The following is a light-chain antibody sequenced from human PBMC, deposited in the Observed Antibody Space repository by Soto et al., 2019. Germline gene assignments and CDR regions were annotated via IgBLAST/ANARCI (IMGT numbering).Light chain of an antibody. J-gene: IGLJ1*01. Sequence: QSALTQPPSASGSPGQSVTISCTGTSSDVGGYNYVSWYQQHPGKAPKLMIYEVSKRPSGVPDRFSGSKSGNTAFLTVSGLQAEDEADYYCTSYAGSNNYVFGTGTKVTGL. CDR3: TSYAGSNNYV. CDR1: SSDVGGYNY. V-gene: IGLV2-8*01. CDR2: EVS.